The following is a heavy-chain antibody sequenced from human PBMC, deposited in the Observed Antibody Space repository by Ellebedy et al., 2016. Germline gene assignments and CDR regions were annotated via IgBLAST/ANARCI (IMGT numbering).Heavy chain of an antibody. D-gene: IGHD6-6*01. CDR2: INHSGST. CDR3: ARIPGYSSS. J-gene: IGHJ4*02. Sequence: SETLSLXXAVYGGSFSGYYWSWIRQPPGKGLEWIGEINHSGSTNYNPSLKSRVTISVDTSKNQFSLKLSSVTAADTAVYYCARIPGYSSSWGQGTLVTVSS. CDR1: GGSFSGYY. V-gene: IGHV4-34*01.